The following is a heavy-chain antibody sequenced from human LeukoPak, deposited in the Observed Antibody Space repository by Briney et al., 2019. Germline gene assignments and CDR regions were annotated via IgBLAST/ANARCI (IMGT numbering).Heavy chain of an antibody. Sequence: GGSLRLSCAASGFTSSSYEMNWVRQAPGKGLEWVSYISSSGSTIYYADSVKGRFTISRDNAKNSLYLQMNSLRAEDTAVYYCARDSFGNGYDHWYEHWGQGTLVTVSS. CDR1: GFTSSSYE. CDR2: ISSSGSTI. V-gene: IGHV3-48*03. J-gene: IGHJ5*02. CDR3: ARDSFGNGYDHWYEH. D-gene: IGHD5-12*01.